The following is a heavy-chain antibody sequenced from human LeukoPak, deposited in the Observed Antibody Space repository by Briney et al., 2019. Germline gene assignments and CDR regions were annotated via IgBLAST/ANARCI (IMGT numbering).Heavy chain of an antibody. CDR2: INHSGST. CDR1: GGSFSGYY. V-gene: IGHV4-34*01. D-gene: IGHD3-9*01. CDR3: ARGLHYNILTGGMDV. Sequence: SETLSLTCAVYGGSFSGYYWSWIRQPPGKGLEWIGEINHSGSTNYNPSLKSRVTISVDTSKNQFPLKLSSVTAADTAVYYCARGLHYNILTGGMDVWGQGTTVIVSS. J-gene: IGHJ6*02.